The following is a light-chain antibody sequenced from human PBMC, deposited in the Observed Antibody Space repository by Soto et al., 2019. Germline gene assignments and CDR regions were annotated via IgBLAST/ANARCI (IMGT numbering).Light chain of an antibody. Sequence: EIVLTQSPATLSVSPGETATLSCRASQSVSSSLAWYQQTPGRAPRLLIYGASNRATDIPTRFSGSGSGTEFTLTISSLQSEDFAVYYCQQYNNWPPLTFGGGTKVAIK. CDR3: QQYNNWPPLT. V-gene: IGKV3-15*01. CDR1: QSVSSS. J-gene: IGKJ4*01. CDR2: GAS.